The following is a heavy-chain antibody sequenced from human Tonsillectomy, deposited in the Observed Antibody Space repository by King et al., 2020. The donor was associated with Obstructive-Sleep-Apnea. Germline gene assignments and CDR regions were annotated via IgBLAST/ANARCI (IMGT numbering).Heavy chain of an antibody. CDR1: GGSFSGYY. CDR2: INHSGST. CDR3: ARSGSYSQDWFDP. V-gene: IGHV4-34*01. D-gene: IGHD1-26*01. J-gene: IGHJ5*02. Sequence: VQLQQWGAGLLKPSETLSLTCAVYGGSFSGYYWSWIRQPPGKGLEWIGEINHSGSTNYNPSLKSRVTISVDTSKNQFSLKLGSVTAADTAVYYCARSGSYSQDWFDPWGQGTLVTVSS.